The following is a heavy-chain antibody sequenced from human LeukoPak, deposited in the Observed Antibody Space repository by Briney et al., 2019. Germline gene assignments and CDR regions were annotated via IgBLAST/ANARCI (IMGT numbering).Heavy chain of an antibody. D-gene: IGHD3-22*01. Sequence: GGSLRLSCAASGFTFDDDAMHWVRQAPGKGLEWVSGISWNSGSIGYADSVKGRFTISRDNAKNSLYLQMNSLRAEDTALYYCAKDHRGYYDSSGYYGMDVWGQGTTVTVPS. CDR1: GFTFDDDA. CDR3: AKDHRGYYDSSGYYGMDV. J-gene: IGHJ6*02. CDR2: ISWNSGSI. V-gene: IGHV3-9*01.